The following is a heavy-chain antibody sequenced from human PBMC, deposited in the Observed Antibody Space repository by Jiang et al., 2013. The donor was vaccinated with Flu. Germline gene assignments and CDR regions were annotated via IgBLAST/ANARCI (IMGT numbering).Heavy chain of an antibody. CDR2: INTNTGNP. CDR1: GYTFTSYA. CDR3: ARREQYSSGWDYYYYYGMDV. Sequence: KVSCKASGYTFTSYAMNWVRQAPGQGLEWMGWINTNTGNPTYAQGFTGRFVFSLDTSVSTAYLQISSLKAEDTAVYYCARREQYSSGWDYYYYYGMDVWGQGTTVTVSS. D-gene: IGHD6-19*01. V-gene: IGHV7-4-1*02. J-gene: IGHJ6*02.